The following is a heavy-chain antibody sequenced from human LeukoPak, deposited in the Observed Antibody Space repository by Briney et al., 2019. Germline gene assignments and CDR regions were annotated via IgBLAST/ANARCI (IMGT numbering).Heavy chain of an antibody. CDR2: ISGSGGST. CDR3: AKVDSGYVIYGFGHDY. D-gene: IGHD5-12*01. V-gene: IGHV3-23*01. J-gene: IGHJ4*02. CDR1: GFTFSSYA. Sequence: GGSLRLSCAASGFTFSSYAMRWVRQAPGKGLEWVSAISGSGGSTYYADSVKGRFTISRDNSKNTLYLQMNSLRAEDTAVYYCAKVDSGYVIYGFGHDYWGQGTLVTVSS.